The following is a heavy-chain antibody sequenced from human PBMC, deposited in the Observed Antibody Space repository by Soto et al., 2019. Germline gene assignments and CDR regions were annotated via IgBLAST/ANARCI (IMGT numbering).Heavy chain of an antibody. Sequence: QGQLVQSGPEAKKPGASVKVSCKASGYTFSRYGISWVRQAPGQGLEWMGWISGYNGDTKYAQKVQGRVTMTIETSTYTAYMELRSLTSDDTAIYYCAKNGQPPYYYYGMDVWGQGTTVTFSS. CDR2: ISGYNGDT. CDR3: AKNGQPPYYYYGMDV. J-gene: IGHJ6*02. D-gene: IGHD2-8*01. CDR1: GYTFSRYG. V-gene: IGHV1-18*01.